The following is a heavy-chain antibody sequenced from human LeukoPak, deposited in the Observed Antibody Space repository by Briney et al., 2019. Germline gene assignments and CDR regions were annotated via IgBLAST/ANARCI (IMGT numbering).Heavy chain of an antibody. CDR3: ARDYRTGFDY. D-gene: IGHD7-27*01. CDR2: ISTYNGNT. Sequence: PVASVKVSCKASGYTFTSYGISWVRQAPGQGLEWLGWISTYNGNTHYAQKLQGRVTMTTDTSTTTAYMELRSLRSDDTAVYYCARDYRTGFDYWGQGTLVTVSS. V-gene: IGHV1-18*01. J-gene: IGHJ4*02. CDR1: GYTFTSYG.